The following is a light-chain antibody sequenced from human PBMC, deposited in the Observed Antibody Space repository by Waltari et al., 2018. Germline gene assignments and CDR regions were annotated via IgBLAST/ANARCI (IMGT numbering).Light chain of an antibody. Sequence: QSALTQPPSASGSPGQSVTISCTGTSSDVGAYNYVSWYQQHPGKAPKLMISEVSKRPSGVPARFSGSKSGNTASLTFSGLQSEDEADYYCSSYGGSNTVVFGGGTKLTVL. CDR1: SSDVGAYNY. CDR2: EVS. J-gene: IGLJ2*01. V-gene: IGLV2-8*01. CDR3: SSYGGSNTVV.